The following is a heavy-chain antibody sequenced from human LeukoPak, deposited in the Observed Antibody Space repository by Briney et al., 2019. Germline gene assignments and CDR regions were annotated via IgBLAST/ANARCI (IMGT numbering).Heavy chain of an antibody. J-gene: IGHJ4*02. CDR3: ASGRWLVF. Sequence: TGGSLRLSCAASGFIYSDYLMGWGRQAPGKGPEWVANTNEDGSEKYYVDSVKGRFSISIDNAKTSLYLQMNSLGVEDTAVYYCASGRWLVFRGQGTLVTVSS. CDR2: TNEDGSEK. V-gene: IGHV3-7*01. CDR1: GFIYSDYL. D-gene: IGHD6-19*01.